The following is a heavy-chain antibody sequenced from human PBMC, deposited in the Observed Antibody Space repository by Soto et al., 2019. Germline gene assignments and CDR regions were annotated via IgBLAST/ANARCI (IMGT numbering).Heavy chain of an antibody. J-gene: IGHJ5*02. CDR1: GYTFTSYD. CDR3: ARGRIIVAGGFDP. V-gene: IGHV1-8*01. D-gene: IGHD6-19*01. CDR2: MNPSTGNT. Sequence: QVQLVQSGAEVKKPGASVKVSCKASGYTFTSYDIIWVRQATGQGLEWMGWMNPSTGNTDSAEKFQGRLTVTRNTSISTVYIELSSLSFEDTAVYYCARGRIIVAGGFDPWGQGTLVTVSS.